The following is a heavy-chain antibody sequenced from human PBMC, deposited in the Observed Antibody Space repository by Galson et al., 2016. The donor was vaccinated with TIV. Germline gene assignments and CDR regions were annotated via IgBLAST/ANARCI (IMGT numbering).Heavy chain of an antibody. CDR3: TTDPSILG. V-gene: IGHV3-23*01. CDR2: ISYTGTET. D-gene: IGHD3-3*01. CDR1: GVSFSIHG. Sequence: SLRLSCAASGVSFSIHGMSWVRQAPGKGLEWVATISYTGTETYYPDSVKGRFTISRDTSKSTVYLQLNSLRGEDTAIYYCTTDPSILGWGQGTLVTVSS. J-gene: IGHJ4*02.